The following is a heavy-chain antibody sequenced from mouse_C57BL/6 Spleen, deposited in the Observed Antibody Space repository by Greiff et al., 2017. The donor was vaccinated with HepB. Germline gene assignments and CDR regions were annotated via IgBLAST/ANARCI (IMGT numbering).Heavy chain of an antibody. V-gene: IGHV5-4*01. D-gene: IGHD1-1*01. CDR3: ARGYYPFAY. J-gene: IGHJ3*01. CDR1: GFTFSSYA. Sequence: VQLKESGGGLVKPGGSLKLSCAASGFTFSSYAMSWVRQTPEKRLEWVATISDGGSYTYYPDNVKGRFTISRDNAKNNLYLQMSHLKSEDTAMYYCARGYYPFAYWGQGTLVTVSA. CDR2: ISDGGSYT.